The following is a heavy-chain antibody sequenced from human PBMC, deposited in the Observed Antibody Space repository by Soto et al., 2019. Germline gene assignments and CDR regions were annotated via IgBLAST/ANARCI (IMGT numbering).Heavy chain of an antibody. CDR3: AGVIAAADHYYYYYMDV. Sequence: GGSLRLSCAASGFTFSSYAMSWVRQAPGKGLEWVSAISGSGGSTYYADSVKGRFTISRDNSKNTLYLQMNSLRAEDTAVYYCAGVIAAADHYYYYYMDVWGKGTTVTVSS. V-gene: IGHV3-23*01. CDR2: ISGSGGST. D-gene: IGHD6-13*01. CDR1: GFTFSSYA. J-gene: IGHJ6*03.